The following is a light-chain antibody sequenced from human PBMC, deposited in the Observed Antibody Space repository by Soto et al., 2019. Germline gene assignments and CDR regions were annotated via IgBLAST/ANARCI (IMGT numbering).Light chain of an antibody. J-gene: IGKJ1*01. Sequence: EIVVTQSPLSLPVILGEPASIACSSSQSLLHSNGFNYLDWYLQRPGQSPQLLIYMASSRASGVPDRFSGSGSGTDFTLTITRVEAEDVGIYYCMQAVQTPWSFGQGTKVDIK. V-gene: IGKV2-28*01. CDR2: MAS. CDR3: MQAVQTPWS. CDR1: QSLLHSNGFNY.